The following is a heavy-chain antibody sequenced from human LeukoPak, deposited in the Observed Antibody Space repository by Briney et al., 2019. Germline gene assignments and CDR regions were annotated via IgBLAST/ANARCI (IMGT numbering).Heavy chain of an antibody. D-gene: IGHD3-3*01. V-gene: IGHV1-69*13. CDR2: IIPIFGTA. CDR1: GGTFSSYA. Sequence: SVKVSCKASGGTFSSYAISWVRQAPGQGLEWMGGIIPIFGTANYAQKFQGRVTITADASTSTAYMELSSLRSEDTAVYYCARDVLRFLEWPSYYYYYMDVWGKGTTVTVSS. J-gene: IGHJ6*03. CDR3: ARDVLRFLEWPSYYYYYMDV.